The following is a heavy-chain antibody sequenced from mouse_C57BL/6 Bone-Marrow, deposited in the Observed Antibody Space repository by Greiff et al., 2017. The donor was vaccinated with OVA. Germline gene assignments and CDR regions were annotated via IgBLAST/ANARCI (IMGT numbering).Heavy chain of an antibody. V-gene: IGHV1-55*01. CDR1: GYTFTSYW. J-gene: IGHJ4*01. D-gene: IGHD2-5*01. CDR3: ARVSNYAAMDY. Sequence: VQLQQPGAELVKPGASVQMSCKASGYTFTSYWITWVKQRPGQGLEWIGDIYPGSGSTNYNEKFKSKATLTVDTSSSTAYMQLSSLTSEDSAVYYCARVSNYAAMDYWGQGTSVTVSS. CDR2: IYPGSGST.